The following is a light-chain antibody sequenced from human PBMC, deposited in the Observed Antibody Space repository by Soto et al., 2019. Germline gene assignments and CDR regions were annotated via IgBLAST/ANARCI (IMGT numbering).Light chain of an antibody. Sequence: EIVMTQSPATLSVSPGERATLSCRASQSVSSNLAWFQQKPGQAPRVLIYGASTRATGIPARFSGSGSGTEFNLTIRRLQSEDFAVYYCQQYNNWPPYTFGQGTKLEIK. J-gene: IGKJ2*01. V-gene: IGKV3-15*01. CDR1: QSVSSN. CDR3: QQYNNWPPYT. CDR2: GAS.